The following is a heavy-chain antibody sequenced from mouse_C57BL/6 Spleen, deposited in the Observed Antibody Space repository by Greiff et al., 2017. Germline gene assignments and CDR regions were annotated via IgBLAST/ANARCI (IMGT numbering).Heavy chain of an antibody. CDR2: ISYDGSN. J-gene: IGHJ4*01. CDR3: ARLADYYAMDY. V-gene: IGHV3-6*01. D-gene: IGHD6-1*01. Sequence: EVQLVESGPGLVKPSQSLSLTCSVTGYSITSGYYWNWIRQFPGNKLEWMGYISYDGSNNYNPSLKNRISITRDTSKNQFFLKLNSVTTEDTATYYCARLADYYAMDYWGQGTSVTVSS. CDR1: GYSITSGYY.